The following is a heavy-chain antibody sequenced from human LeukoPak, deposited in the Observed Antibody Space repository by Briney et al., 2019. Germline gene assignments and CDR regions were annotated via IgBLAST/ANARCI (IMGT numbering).Heavy chain of an antibody. J-gene: IGHJ6*02. V-gene: IGHV1-69*13. Sequence: ASVKVSCKASGGTFSSYAISWVRQAPGQGLEWMGGIIPIFGTANYAQKFQGRVTITADESTSTAYMELSSLRSEDTAVYYCAREAVRGVILNPLYYYYYYGMDVWGQGTTVTVSS. CDR2: IIPIFGTA. D-gene: IGHD3-10*01. CDR3: AREAVRGVILNPLYYYYYYGMDV. CDR1: GGTFSSYA.